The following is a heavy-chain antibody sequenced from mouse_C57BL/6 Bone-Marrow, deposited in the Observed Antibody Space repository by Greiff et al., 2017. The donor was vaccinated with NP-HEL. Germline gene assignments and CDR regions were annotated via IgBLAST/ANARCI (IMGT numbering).Heavy chain of an antibody. V-gene: IGHV1-81*01. Sequence: VQLQQSGAELARPGASVKLSCKASGYTFTSYGISWVKQRTGQGLEWIGEISPRSGNTYYNEKFKGKATLTADKSSSTAYMELRSLTSEDSAVYFCARYSGYYSYFDYWGQGTTLTVSS. J-gene: IGHJ2*01. D-gene: IGHD2-3*01. CDR2: ISPRSGNT. CDR1: GYTFTSYG. CDR3: ARYSGYYSYFDY.